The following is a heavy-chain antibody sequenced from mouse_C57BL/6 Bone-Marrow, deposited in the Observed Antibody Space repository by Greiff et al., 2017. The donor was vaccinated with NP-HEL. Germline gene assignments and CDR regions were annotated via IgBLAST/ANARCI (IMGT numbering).Heavy chain of an antibody. CDR2: IYPGSGST. V-gene: IGHV1-55*01. D-gene: IGHD2-12*01. Sequence: LQESGAELVKPGASVKMSCKASGYTFTSYWITWVKQRPGQGLEWIGDIYPGSGSTNYNEKFTSKATLTVDTSSSTAYMQLSSLTSEDSAVYYCARYYKRGWAYWGQGTLVTVSA. CDR1: GYTFTSYW. J-gene: IGHJ3*01. CDR3: ARYYKRGWAY.